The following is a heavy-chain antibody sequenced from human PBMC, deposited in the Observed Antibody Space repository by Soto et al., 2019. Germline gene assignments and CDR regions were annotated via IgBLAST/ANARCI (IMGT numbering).Heavy chain of an antibody. V-gene: IGHV5-10-1*03. CDR3: ARRGSSSSFFYDS. Sequence: EVQLVQSGAEVKKPGESLRISCQGSGYSFTSSWISWVRQMPGEGLEWMGRIDPSDSYINSSPSFQGRVTISADKSISTAYLQWSSLKASDTAMYYCARRGSSSSFFYDSWGQGTLVTVSS. CDR1: GYSFTSSW. D-gene: IGHD6-6*01. J-gene: IGHJ4*02. CDR2: IDPSDSYI.